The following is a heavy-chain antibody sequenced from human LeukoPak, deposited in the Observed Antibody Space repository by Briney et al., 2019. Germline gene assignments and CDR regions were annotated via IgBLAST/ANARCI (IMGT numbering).Heavy chain of an antibody. CDR2: IYNSGTT. CDR3: ARGNYYMDV. Sequence: SETLSLTRTVSGYSISSGYYWGWIRQPPGKGLEWIGTIYNSGTTYYNPSLESRVTISIDPSKIQFSLNLSAVTAADTGIYYCARGNYYMDVWGKGTTVTVSS. J-gene: IGHJ6*03. V-gene: IGHV4-38-2*02. CDR1: GYSISSGYY.